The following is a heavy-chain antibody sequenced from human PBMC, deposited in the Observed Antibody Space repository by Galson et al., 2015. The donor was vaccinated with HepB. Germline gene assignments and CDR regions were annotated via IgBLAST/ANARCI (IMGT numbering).Heavy chain of an antibody. CDR1: GFTFSSYA. V-gene: IGHV3-30-3*02. D-gene: IGHD3-16*01. CDR2: ISYDGINN. Sequence: SLRLSCAGSGFTFSSYALHWVRQAPGKGLEWMSVISYDGINNYYTDSVKGRFTISRDNSKNTLYLQMNSLRAEDTAVYYCAKDAYKSSYYFDQWGQGALVTVSS. CDR3: AKDAYKSSYYFDQ. J-gene: IGHJ4*02.